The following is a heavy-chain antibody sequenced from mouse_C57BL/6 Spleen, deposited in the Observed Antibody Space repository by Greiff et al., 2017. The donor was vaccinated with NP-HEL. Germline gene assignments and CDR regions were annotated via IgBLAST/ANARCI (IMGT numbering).Heavy chain of an antibody. CDR1: GYTFTSYW. Sequence: QVQLQQPGAELVRPGSSVKLSCKASGYTFTSYWMDWVKQRPGQGLEWIGNIYPSDSETHYNQKFKDKATLPVDKSSSTAYMQLSSLTSEDSAVYYCARRSFSRYWYFDVWGTGTTVTVSS. CDR3: ARRSFSRYWYFDV. V-gene: IGHV1-61*01. CDR2: IYPSDSET. J-gene: IGHJ1*03.